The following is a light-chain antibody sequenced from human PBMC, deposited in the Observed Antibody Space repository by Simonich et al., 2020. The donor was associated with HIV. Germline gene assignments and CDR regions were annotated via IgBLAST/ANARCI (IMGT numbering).Light chain of an antibody. CDR3: QQYYSTPPT. Sequence: DIVMTQSPDSLAVSLGERATINCKSSLSVLYSSNNRNYLAWYQQKPGQPPKLLIYWASTRESGVPDRFRGSGSGTDFTLTISSLQAEDVAVYYCQQYYSTPPTFGQGTKVEIK. CDR2: WAS. CDR1: LSVLYSSNNRNY. J-gene: IGKJ1*01. V-gene: IGKV4-1*01.